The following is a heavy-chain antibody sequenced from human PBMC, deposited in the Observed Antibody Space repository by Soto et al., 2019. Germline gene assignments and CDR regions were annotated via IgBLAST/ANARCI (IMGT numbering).Heavy chain of an antibody. V-gene: IGHV3-23*01. Sequence: GGSLRLSCAASGFTFSSYAMSWVRQAPGKGLEWVSAISGSGGSTYYADSGKGRFTISRDNSKNRRYLQMNSLRAEDTAVYYCAKRSSGYYYYMDVWGKGTTVTVSS. J-gene: IGHJ6*03. CDR3: AKRSSGYYYYMDV. CDR1: GFTFSSYA. D-gene: IGHD3-10*01. CDR2: ISGSGGST.